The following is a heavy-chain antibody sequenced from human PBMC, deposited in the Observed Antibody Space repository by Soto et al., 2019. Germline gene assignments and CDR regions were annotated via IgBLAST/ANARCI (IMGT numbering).Heavy chain of an antibody. V-gene: IGHV3-33*01. CDR1: GSTFSNFG. CDR2: VWYDGSHK. CDR3: ARPSYYGSGSYERALYYYYGMDV. J-gene: IGHJ6*02. D-gene: IGHD3-10*01. Sequence: GGSLRLSCAASGSTFSNFGMHWVRQAPGKGLEWVAVVWYDGSHKYYADSVKGRFTISRDNSKNTLYLQMNSLRAEDTAVYYCARPSYYGSGSYERALYYYYGMDVWGQGTTVTVSS.